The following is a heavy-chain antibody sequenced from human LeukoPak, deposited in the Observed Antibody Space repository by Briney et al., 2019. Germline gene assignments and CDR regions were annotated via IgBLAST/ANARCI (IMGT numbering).Heavy chain of an antibody. CDR1: GFTFSIYS. Sequence: PGGSLRLSCAASGFTFSIYSMNWVRQAPGKGLEWVSSISSSSSYIYYADSVKGRFTISRDNAKNSLYLQMNSLRAEDTAVYYCASYYDFWSGYYTYYFDYWGQGTLVTVSS. V-gene: IGHV3-21*01. J-gene: IGHJ4*02. D-gene: IGHD3-3*01. CDR3: ASYYDFWSGYYTYYFDY. CDR2: ISSSSSYI.